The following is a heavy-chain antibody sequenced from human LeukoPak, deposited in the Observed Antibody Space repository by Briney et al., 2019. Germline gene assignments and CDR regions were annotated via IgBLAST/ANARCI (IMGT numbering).Heavy chain of an antibody. CDR3: ARQSYYYGSGTYGGHFDY. V-gene: IGHV4-4*07. J-gene: IGHJ4*02. CDR2: IYTSGTT. D-gene: IGHD3-10*01. CDR1: GGSISSYY. Sequence: SETLSLTCTVSGGSISSYYWSWIRQPAGKGLEWIGRIYTSGTTHYNPSLKSRVTMSVDTSKNQFSLKLSSVTAADTAVYYCARQSYYYGSGTYGGHFDYWGQGTLVTVSS.